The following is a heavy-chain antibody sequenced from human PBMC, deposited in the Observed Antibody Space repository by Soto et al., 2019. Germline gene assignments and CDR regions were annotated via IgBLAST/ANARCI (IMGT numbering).Heavy chain of an antibody. D-gene: IGHD3-9*01. CDR3: ARERYFDWLHYYYGMDV. CDR2: ISSSGSTI. CDR1: GFTFSSYE. V-gene: IGHV3-48*03. Sequence: XLSCAASGFTFSSYEMNWVRQAPGKGLEWVSYISSSGSTIYYADSVKGRFTISRDNAKNSLYLQMNSLRAEDTAVYYCARERYFDWLHYYYGMDVWGQGNTVTVSS. J-gene: IGHJ6*02.